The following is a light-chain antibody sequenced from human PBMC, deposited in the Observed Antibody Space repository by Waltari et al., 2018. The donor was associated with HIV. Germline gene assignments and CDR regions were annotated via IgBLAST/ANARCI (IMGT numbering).Light chain of an antibody. CDR1: QRISTN. J-gene: IGKJ3*01. CDR2: GAS. V-gene: IGKV3-15*01. Sequence: ATLSVSPGDSATLSCKTSQRISTNLAWYQQKPGQVPRLLIYGASTRATGIPDRFSGSTSGTDFTLTISSLQSEDSAVYYCQQYNNWPFTFGPGTRLEIK. CDR3: QQYNNWPFT.